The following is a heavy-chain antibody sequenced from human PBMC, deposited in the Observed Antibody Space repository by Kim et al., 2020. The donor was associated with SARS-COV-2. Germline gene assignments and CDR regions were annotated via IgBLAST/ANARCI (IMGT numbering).Heavy chain of an antibody. D-gene: IGHD2-2*01. CDR2: IYSGGST. V-gene: IGHV3-53*04. CDR3: ARDRIGYCSSTSCYYGMDV. Sequence: GGSLRLSCAASGFTVSSNYMSWVRQAPGKGLEWVSVIYSGGSTYYADSVKGRFTISRHNSKNTLYLQMNSLRAEDTAVYYCARDRIGYCSSTSCYYGMDVWGQGTTVTVSS. CDR1: GFTVSSNY. J-gene: IGHJ6*02.